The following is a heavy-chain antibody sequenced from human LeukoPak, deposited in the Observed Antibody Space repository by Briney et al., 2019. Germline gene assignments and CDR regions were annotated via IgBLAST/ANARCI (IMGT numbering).Heavy chain of an antibody. CDR1: GFTFSDYY. CDR2: ISGSGSTI. Sequence: GGSLRLSCAASGFTFSDYYMSWIRQAPGKGLEWVPYISGSGSTIYYADSVKGRFTISRDNAKNSLYLQMNSLRAEDTAVYYCARVPYYDFWSGYLADYWGQGTLVTVSS. CDR3: ARVPYYDFWSGYLADY. D-gene: IGHD3-3*01. J-gene: IGHJ4*02. V-gene: IGHV3-11*04.